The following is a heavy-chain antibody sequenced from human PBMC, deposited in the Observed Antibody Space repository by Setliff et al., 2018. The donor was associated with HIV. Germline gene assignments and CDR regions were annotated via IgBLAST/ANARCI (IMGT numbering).Heavy chain of an antibody. D-gene: IGHD6-19*01. V-gene: IGHV3-23*01. CDR3: AKRGYVSAWYDEPVQFYQHMDV. Sequence: GGSLRLSCAASGFTFSTNAMNWVRQAPGKGLEWVSGTSAGGGSTYYADSVKGRFTISRDNSKNTLYMQMNNLRAEDTAVYYCAKRGYVSAWYDEPVQFYQHMDVWGKGTTVTVSS. CDR2: TSAGGGST. J-gene: IGHJ6*03. CDR1: GFTFSTNA.